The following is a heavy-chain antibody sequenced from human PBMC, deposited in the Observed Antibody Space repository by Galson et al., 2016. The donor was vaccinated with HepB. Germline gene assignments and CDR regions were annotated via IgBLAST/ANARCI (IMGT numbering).Heavy chain of an antibody. CDR2: VSTDGGAT. V-gene: IGHV3-23*01. Sequence: SLRLSCAPSGFTFSSYAMSWVRQAPGKGLEWVSSVSTDGGATYYADSVKGRFTISRDNSKNTLYLQMNTLGPEDTAIDYCGRWKGAGDANWHEPWGQGTLVTVSS. CDR1: GFTFSSYA. CDR3: GRWKGAGDANWHEP. D-gene: IGHD1-1*01. J-gene: IGHJ5*02.